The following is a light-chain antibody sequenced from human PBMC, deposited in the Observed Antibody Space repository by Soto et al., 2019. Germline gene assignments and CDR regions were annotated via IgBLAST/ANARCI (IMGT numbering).Light chain of an antibody. CDR1: QDISKY. Sequence: DIQMTQSPSSLSASVGDRVTITCQASQDISKYLNWYQQKPGKAPKLLIYDASNLETGVPSRFSGSGSGTYFTFTISRLQPQDIATYYCQQYDNLPALTFGGGTKVEIK. J-gene: IGKJ4*01. V-gene: IGKV1-33*01. CDR3: QQYDNLPALT. CDR2: DAS.